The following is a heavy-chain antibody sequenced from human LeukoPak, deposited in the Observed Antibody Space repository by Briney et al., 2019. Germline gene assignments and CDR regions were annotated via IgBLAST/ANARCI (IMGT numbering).Heavy chain of an antibody. J-gene: IGHJ3*01. V-gene: IGHV4-4*02. CDR1: GGSISSNNW. CDR2: IYHSGST. CDR3: ARRNVVVPTTMARAFDL. Sequence: PSQTLSLTCAVAGGSISSNNWGSWVRQPPGKGLEWIGEIYHSGSTNYNPSLKSRVTVSVDTSKTQFSLKLSSVTAADTAVYYCARRNVVVPTTMARAFDLWGQGTMVTVSS. D-gene: IGHD2-2*01.